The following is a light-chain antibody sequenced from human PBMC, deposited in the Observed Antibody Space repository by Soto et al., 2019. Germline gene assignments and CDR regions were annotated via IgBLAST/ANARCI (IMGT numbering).Light chain of an antibody. Sequence: EIVMTQSPATLSLSPGERATLSCGASQSISNNYLAWYQQKPGLAPRLLIHDASTRATGIPDRFRGSGSGTDFTLTISRLEPEDSAVYYCQQYGSTPTFGQGTKVDIK. CDR3: QQYGSTPT. CDR2: DAS. CDR1: QSISNNY. J-gene: IGKJ1*01. V-gene: IGKV3D-20*01.